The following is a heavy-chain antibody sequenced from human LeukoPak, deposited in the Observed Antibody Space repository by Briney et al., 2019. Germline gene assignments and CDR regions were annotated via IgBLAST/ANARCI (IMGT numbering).Heavy chain of an antibody. J-gene: IGHJ4*02. Sequence: SETLSLTCTVSGGSISSYYWSWIRQPPGKGLEWIGYIYYSGSTNYNPSLKSRVTISVDTSKNQFSLKLSSVTAADTAVYYCAREAISWDRRFDYWGQGTLVTVSS. D-gene: IGHD6-13*01. CDR2: IYYSGST. CDR1: GGSISSYY. V-gene: IGHV4-59*01. CDR3: AREAISWDRRFDY.